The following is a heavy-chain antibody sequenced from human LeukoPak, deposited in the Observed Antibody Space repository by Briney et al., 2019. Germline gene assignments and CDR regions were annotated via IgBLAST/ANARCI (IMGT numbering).Heavy chain of an antibody. J-gene: IGHJ3*02. CDR3: ARLSSWVFEI. CDR1: GFTFSSYD. D-gene: IGHD3-16*01. CDR2: IGTAADT. Sequence: GGSLRLSCAASGFTFSSYDMHWVRQPPGKGLEWVSAIGTAADTYYSGSVKGRFTISRDNAKNLLYLQMNSLRAEDTAVYFCARLSSWVFEIWGQGTMVTVSS. V-gene: IGHV3-13*01.